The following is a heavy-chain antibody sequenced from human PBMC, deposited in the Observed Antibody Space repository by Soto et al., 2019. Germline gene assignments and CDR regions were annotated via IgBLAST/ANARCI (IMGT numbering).Heavy chain of an antibody. D-gene: IGHD6-19*01. V-gene: IGHV3-73*02. CDR1: GFSLSDSA. CDR3: TRLSGSNGWYFDY. J-gene: IGHJ4*02. CDR2: VSTKANSNAT. Sequence: EVQLVESGGGLVQPGGSLKLSCAASGFSLSDSAMHWVRQASGKGLEWVGRVSTKANSNATAYAASVKGRFTISRDDSNNTVFLQMNSLKTEDTDVYYCTRLSGSNGWYFDYCGQGTLVTVSS.